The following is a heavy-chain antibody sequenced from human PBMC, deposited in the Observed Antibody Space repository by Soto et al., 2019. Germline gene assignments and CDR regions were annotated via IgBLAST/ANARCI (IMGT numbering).Heavy chain of an antibody. J-gene: IGHJ4*02. CDR1: GYTFTSSG. Sequence: ASVKVSCKASGYTFTSSGISWVRQAPGQGLEWMGWISAYNGNTNYAQKLQGRVTMTTDTSTSTAYMELRSLRSDDTAVYYCARDWYYYDSSGYYPPFDYWGQGTLVTVSS. D-gene: IGHD3-22*01. CDR3: ARDWYYYDSSGYYPPFDY. V-gene: IGHV1-18*01. CDR2: ISAYNGNT.